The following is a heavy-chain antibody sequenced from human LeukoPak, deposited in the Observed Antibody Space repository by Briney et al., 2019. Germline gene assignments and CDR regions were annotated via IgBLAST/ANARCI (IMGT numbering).Heavy chain of an antibody. CDR2: INPSGGST. CDR1: GYTFTSYY. V-gene: IGHV1-46*01. Sequence: ASVKVSCKASGYTFTSYYMHWVRQAPGQGLEWMEIINPSGGSTSYAQKFQGRVTMTRDMSTSTVYMELSSLRSEDTAVYYCASSSSSIAYYYYYMDVWGKGTTVTVSS. J-gene: IGHJ6*03. CDR3: ASSSSSIAYYYYYMDV. D-gene: IGHD6-6*01.